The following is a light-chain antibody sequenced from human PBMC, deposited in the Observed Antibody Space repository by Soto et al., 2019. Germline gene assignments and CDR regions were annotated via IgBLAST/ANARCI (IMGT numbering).Light chain of an antibody. CDR3: QQRGNWPS. CDR2: DAS. CDR1: QSVSRY. J-gene: IGKJ4*01. V-gene: IGKV3-11*01. Sequence: EIALTQSPATLSLSPGERATLSCRASQSVSRYLAWYQQKPGQAPRLLIYDASNRATGITARFSGSGSGTDFTLTISSLEPEDSAVYYCQQRGNWPSFGGGTKVEIK.